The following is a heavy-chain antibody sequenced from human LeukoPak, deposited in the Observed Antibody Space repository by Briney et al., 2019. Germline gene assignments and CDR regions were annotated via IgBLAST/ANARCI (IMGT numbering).Heavy chain of an antibody. CDR1: GGSISSSNW. CDR2: IYHSGST. D-gene: IGHD5-18*01. Sequence: SETLSLTCAVSGGSISSSNWWSWVRQPPGKGLEWIGEIYHSGSTNYNPSLKSRVTISVDTSKNQFSLKLSSVTAADTAVYYCAGGERSGYSSRRYFQHWGQGTLVTVSS. CDR3: AGGERSGYSSRRYFQH. J-gene: IGHJ1*01. V-gene: IGHV4-4*02.